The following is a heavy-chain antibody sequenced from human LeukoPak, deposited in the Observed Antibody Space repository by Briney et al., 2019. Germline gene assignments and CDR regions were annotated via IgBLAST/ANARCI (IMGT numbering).Heavy chain of an antibody. CDR2: INHSGST. V-gene: IGHV4-34*01. Sequence: SETLSLTCAVYGGSFSGYYWSWIRQPPGKGLEWIGEINHSGSTNYNPSLKSRVTISVDTSKNQFSLKLSSVTAADTAVYYCARSYYDFWSGYYTLYFDCWGQGTLVTVSS. J-gene: IGHJ4*02. D-gene: IGHD3-3*01. CDR3: ARSYYDFWSGYYTLYFDC. CDR1: GGSFSGYY.